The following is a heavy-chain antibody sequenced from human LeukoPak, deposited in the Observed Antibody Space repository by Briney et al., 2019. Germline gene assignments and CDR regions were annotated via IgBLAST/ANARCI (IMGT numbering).Heavy chain of an antibody. CDR1: GFTFSSYS. CDR3: AKADRDYDYVWGSYRPTTFDY. D-gene: IGHD3-16*02. CDR2: ISSSSSYI. Sequence: TGGSLRLSCAASGFTFSSYSTNWVRQAPGKGLEWVSSISSSSSYIYYADSVKGRFTISRDNAKNSLYLQMNSLRAEDTAVYYCAKADRDYDYVWGSYRPTTFDYWGQGTLVTVSS. J-gene: IGHJ4*02. V-gene: IGHV3-21*01.